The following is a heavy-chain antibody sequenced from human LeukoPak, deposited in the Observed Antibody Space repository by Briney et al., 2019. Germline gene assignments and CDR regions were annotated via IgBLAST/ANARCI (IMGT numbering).Heavy chain of an antibody. CDR1: VFTFRGDS. V-gene: IGHV3-21*01. CDR3: ARFYGSGSYLRAQRLGMDG. J-gene: IGHJ6*04. Sequence: GGSLRLSSAPSVFTFRGDSMNCVPEAPGKGLEGGSSISSSIRYIYYADSVKGRFPISRDNANNSLYLKINSLRTEDTGVYYSARFYGSGSYLRAQRLGMDGWGKGTTVTVSS. CDR2: ISSSIRYI. D-gene: IGHD3-10*01.